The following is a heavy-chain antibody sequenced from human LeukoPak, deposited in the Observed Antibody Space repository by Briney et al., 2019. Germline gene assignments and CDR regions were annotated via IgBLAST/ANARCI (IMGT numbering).Heavy chain of an antibody. V-gene: IGHV4-4*07. CDR3: ARTLAAAGRNWFDP. J-gene: IGHJ5*02. CDR2: IYTSGST. D-gene: IGHD6-13*01. CDR1: GGSISSYY. Sequence: SETLSLTCTVSGGSISSYYWSWIRQPAGKGLEWIGRIYTSGSTNYNPSLKSRVTMSVDTSKNQFSLKLSSVTAADTAVYYCARTLAAAGRNWFDPWGQGTLVTVSS.